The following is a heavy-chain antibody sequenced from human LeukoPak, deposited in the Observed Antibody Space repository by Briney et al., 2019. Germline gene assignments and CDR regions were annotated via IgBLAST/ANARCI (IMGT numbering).Heavy chain of an antibody. J-gene: IGHJ6*02. CDR3: ARDAHSSSWYYYYGMDV. Sequence: SQTLSLTCTVSGGSISSGGYYWSWIRQHPGKGLEWIRYIYYSGSTYYNPSLKSRVTISVDTSKNQFSLKLSSVTAADTAVYYCARDAHSSSWYYYYGMDVWGQGTTVTVSS. CDR2: IYYSGST. CDR1: GGSISSGGYY. D-gene: IGHD6-13*01. V-gene: IGHV4-31*03.